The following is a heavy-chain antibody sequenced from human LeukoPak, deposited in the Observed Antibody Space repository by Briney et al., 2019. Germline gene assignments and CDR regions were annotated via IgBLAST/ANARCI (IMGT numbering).Heavy chain of an antibody. J-gene: IGHJ4*02. D-gene: IGHD2-21*02. CDR3: ARRCGGDCYAFDS. V-gene: IGHV1-18*01. CDR1: GYTFTNYG. Sequence: ASVKVSCKASGYTFTNYGINWARQAPGQGLEWMGWISTHNGNTHYAQKLQGRVTMTTDTSTSTAYMELRSLRSDDTAVYYCARRCGGDCYAFDSWGQGTLVTVSS. CDR2: ISTHNGNT.